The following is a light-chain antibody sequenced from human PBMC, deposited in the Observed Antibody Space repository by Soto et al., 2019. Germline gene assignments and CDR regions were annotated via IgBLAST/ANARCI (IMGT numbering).Light chain of an antibody. CDR2: MAS. CDR3: QQYNSDQWT. CDR1: QSISSW. V-gene: IGKV1-5*03. Sequence: DIQMTQSPSTLSASVGDRVTITCRASQSISSWLAWYQQKPGKAPKLLISMASTLESGVPSRFSGRGSGKEFTLTISTLQPDDFATYYCQQYNSDQWTFGQGTKVEIQ. J-gene: IGKJ1*01.